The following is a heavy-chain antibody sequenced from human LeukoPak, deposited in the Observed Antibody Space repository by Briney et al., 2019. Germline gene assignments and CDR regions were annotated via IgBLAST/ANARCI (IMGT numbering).Heavy chain of an antibody. J-gene: IGHJ4*02. Sequence: PGGSLRLSCVASGFSFSYANMNWVRQAPGEGLEWIGLIKRKSDGGTTDYAAPVQGRFTISGDDSKDTLYLQMNSLKIEDTAVYYCTTRRRRDGLTGDGYWGQGTLVTVS. CDR3: TTRRRRDGLTGDGY. D-gene: IGHD5-24*01. CDR2: IKRKSDGGTT. CDR1: GFSFSYAN. V-gene: IGHV3-15*01.